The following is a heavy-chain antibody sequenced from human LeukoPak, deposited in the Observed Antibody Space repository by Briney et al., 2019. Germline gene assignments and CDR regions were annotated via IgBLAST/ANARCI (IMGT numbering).Heavy chain of an antibody. CDR1: GFTFTNYV. CDR2: IGGGATT. V-gene: IGHV3-23*01. Sequence: GGSLRLSCAASGFTFTNYVMNWVRQAPGKGLEWVSAIGGGATTYYSDYVKGRFTISRDNSKNTPYLQMNSLRAEDTAMYYCAKAGRLQAVAGSIDHWGQGTLVTVS. D-gene: IGHD6-19*01. J-gene: IGHJ4*02. CDR3: AKAGRLQAVAGSIDH.